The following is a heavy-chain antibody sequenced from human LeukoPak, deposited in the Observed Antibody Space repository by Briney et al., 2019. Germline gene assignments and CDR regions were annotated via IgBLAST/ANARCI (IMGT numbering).Heavy chain of an antibody. V-gene: IGHV3-23*01. J-gene: IGHJ4*02. Sequence: GGTLRLSCAASGFTFSMYGMTWVRQAPGKGLEWVSAISGSGSSTYYADSVRGRFTISRDNSKNTLYLQMNSLRAEDTAVYYCARGKWEPLDYWGQGTLVTVSS. CDR1: GFTFSMYG. D-gene: IGHD1-26*01. CDR2: ISGSGSST. CDR3: ARGKWEPLDY.